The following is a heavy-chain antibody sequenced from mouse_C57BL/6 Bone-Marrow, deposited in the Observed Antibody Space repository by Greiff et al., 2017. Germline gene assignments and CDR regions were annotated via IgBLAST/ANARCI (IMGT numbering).Heavy chain of an antibody. CDR2: ISSGSSTI. CDR1: GFTFSDYG. J-gene: IGHJ4*01. D-gene: IGHD4-1*01. CDR3: ARLNWVYAMDY. V-gene: IGHV5-17*01. Sequence: EVKLVESGGGLVKPGGSLKLSCAVSGFTFSDYGMHWVRQAPEKGLEWVAYISSGSSTIYYADTVKGRFTISSDNAKNTLFLQMTRLRSEDTAMYYCARLNWVYAMDYWGQGTSVTVSS.